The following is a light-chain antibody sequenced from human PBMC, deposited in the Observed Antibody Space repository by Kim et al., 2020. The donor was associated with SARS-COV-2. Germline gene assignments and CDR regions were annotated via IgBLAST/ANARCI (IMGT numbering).Light chain of an antibody. J-gene: IGLJ3*02. CDR1: SSDVGGYNY. CDR3: SSYTSTSTWV. V-gene: IGLV2-14*03. CDR2: DVT. Sequence: GQSLTSACTGTSSDVGGYNYGSWYQQPPGKAPKLMFYDVTNRPSGVSNRFSGSKSGNTASLTISGLQAEDEADYYCSSYTSTSTWVFGGGTQLTVL.